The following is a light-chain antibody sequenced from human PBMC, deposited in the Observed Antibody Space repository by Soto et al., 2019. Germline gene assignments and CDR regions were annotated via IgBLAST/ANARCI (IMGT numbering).Light chain of an antibody. V-gene: IGKV3-20*01. CDR1: QSVSSY. Sequence: EIVLTQSPATLSLSPGERATLSCRASQSVSSYLAWYQQKPGQAPRLLIDGASTRATGIPDRFSGSGSGTDFTLTISRLEPEDVAVYYCQQYEAVVTFGQGTKVDI. CDR3: QQYEAVVT. CDR2: GAS. J-gene: IGKJ1*01.